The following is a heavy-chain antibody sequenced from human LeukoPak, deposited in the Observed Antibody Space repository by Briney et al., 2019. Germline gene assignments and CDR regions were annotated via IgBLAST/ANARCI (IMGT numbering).Heavy chain of an antibody. D-gene: IGHD5-24*01. V-gene: IGHV4-59*01. Sequence: PSETLSLTCTVSGGSISSYYWSWIRQPPGKGLERIGDIYYSGSTNYNPSLKRRVTISVDTSKNQFSLKLSSVTAADTAVYYCARDQGDGYNYYYYYYMDVWGKGTTVTVSS. CDR1: GGSISSYY. CDR3: ARDQGDGYNYYYYYYMDV. CDR2: IYYSGST. J-gene: IGHJ6*03.